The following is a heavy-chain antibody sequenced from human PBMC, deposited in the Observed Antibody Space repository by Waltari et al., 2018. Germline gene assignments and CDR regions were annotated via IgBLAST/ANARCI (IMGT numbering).Heavy chain of an antibody. V-gene: IGHV3-21*01. CDR2: ITRDGFSI. Sequence: VQLVESGGGMVKSGGSLRLPCEASGFLFISYNINWVRQAPGKGLEWVSSITRDGFSIYYADSVKGRFTVSRDNAKNSLYVQMNNLGAEDTAVYYCAREYYYDGSTYDQWGQGTLVTVSS. CDR3: AREYYYDGSTYDQ. D-gene: IGHD3-22*01. CDR1: GFLFISYN. J-gene: IGHJ4*02.